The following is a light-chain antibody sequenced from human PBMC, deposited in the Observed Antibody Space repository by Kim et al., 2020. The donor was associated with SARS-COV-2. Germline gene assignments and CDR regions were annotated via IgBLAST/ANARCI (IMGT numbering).Light chain of an antibody. V-gene: IGLV1-44*01. J-gene: IGLJ2*01. CDR1: TSKIEPNT. CDR2: TNN. CDR3: AAWEDSPDGYVV. Sequence: QRVTISCSGSTSKIEPNTVNWYQQLPGTAPKLLIHTNNQRPSGVPDRFSGSRFGTSASLTISGLQSEDEADYFCAAWEDSPDGYVVFGGGTKL.